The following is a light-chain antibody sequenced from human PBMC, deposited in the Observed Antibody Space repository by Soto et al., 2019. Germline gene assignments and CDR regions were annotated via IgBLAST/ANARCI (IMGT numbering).Light chain of an antibody. CDR1: QSIDRW. Sequence: DIQMTQSPSTLPASVGDRVTITCRASQSIDRWLAWYQQKPGRAPKLLIYDASNLEAGVPSRFRGSGSGTDFTFTISRLQPEDIATYYCQQYENLPTFGQGTRLEI. CDR2: DAS. V-gene: IGKV1-33*01. J-gene: IGKJ5*01. CDR3: QQYENLPT.